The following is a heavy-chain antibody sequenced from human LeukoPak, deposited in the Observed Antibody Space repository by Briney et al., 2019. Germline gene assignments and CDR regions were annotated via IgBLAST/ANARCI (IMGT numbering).Heavy chain of an antibody. V-gene: IGHV3-11*06. D-gene: IGHD3-3*01. CDR2: ISSSSSHT. J-gene: IGHJ4*02. Sequence: GGSLRLSCVASGLTFSDHYMSWIRQAPGKGLEWVSYISSSSSHTNYADSVKGRFTISRDNAKNSLFLQMNSLRAEDTAVYYCARGDFGVVNPSDYWGQGTLVTVSS. CDR3: ARGDFGVVNPSDY. CDR1: GLTFSDHY.